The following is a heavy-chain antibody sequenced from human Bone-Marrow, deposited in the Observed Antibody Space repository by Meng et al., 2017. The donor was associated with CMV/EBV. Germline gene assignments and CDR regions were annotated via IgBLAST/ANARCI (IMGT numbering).Heavy chain of an antibody. CDR2: ISSSSSYI. D-gene: IGHD2/OR15-2a*01. CDR3: ADSNRGLYYYGMDV. V-gene: IGHV3-21*01. CDR1: GFTFSSYS. J-gene: IGHJ6*02. Sequence: GESLKISCAASGFTFSSYSMNWVRQAPGKGLEWVSSISSSSSYIYYADSVKGRFTISRDNAKNSLYLQMNSLRAEDTAVYYCADSNRGLYYYGMDVWGQGTTVTVPS.